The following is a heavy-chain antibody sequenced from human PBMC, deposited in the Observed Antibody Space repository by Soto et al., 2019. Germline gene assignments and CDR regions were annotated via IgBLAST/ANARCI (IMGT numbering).Heavy chain of an antibody. J-gene: IGHJ6*02. D-gene: IGHD3-3*01. Sequence: GASVKVSCKASGYTFTSYYMHWVRQAPGQGLEWMGIINPSGGSTSYAQKFQGRVTMTRDTSTSTVYMELSSLRSEDTAVYYCAILLSDFWSGYYLRYYYYGMDVWGQGTTVTVSS. CDR1: GYTFTSYY. CDR2: INPSGGST. V-gene: IGHV1-46*01. CDR3: AILLSDFWSGYYLRYYYYGMDV.